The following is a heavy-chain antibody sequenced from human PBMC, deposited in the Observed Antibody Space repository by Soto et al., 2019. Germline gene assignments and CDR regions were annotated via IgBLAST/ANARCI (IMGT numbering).Heavy chain of an antibody. CDR3: ARQDYYACMDG. Sequence: QVQLVQSGSEVKNPGASVKVSCKASGYTFNSYFITWVRQAPGRGLEWMGWISAYNGNTNYPQMLQSRVTMTTDISASAAYLELRSLISDDTAVYYCARQDYYACMDGWGPGTTVTVS. CDR1: GYTFNSYF. V-gene: IGHV1-18*01. CDR2: ISAYNGNT. J-gene: IGHJ6*02.